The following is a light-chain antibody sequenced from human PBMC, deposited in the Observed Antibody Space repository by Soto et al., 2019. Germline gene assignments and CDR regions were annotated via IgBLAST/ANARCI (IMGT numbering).Light chain of an antibody. V-gene: IGKV3-20*01. CDR1: QSVSSSY. CDR3: QQYYTTPSIT. J-gene: IGKJ5*01. Sequence: EIVLTQSPGTLSLSPGERATLSCRASQSVSSSYLAWYQQKPGQAPRLLIYGASSRATGIPDRFSGSGSGTDFTLTISSLQAEDVAVYYCQQYYTTPSITFGQGTRLGIK. CDR2: GAS.